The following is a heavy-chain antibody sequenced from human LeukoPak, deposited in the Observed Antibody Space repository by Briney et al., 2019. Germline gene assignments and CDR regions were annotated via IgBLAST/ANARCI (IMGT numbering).Heavy chain of an antibody. J-gene: IGHJ3*02. V-gene: IGHV1-18*01. Sequence: AASVKVSCKASGYTFTSYGISWVRQAPGQGLEWMGWISAYNGNTNYAQKLQGRVTMTTDTSTSTAYMELRSLRSDDTAVHYCARAGYCSGGSCLVEAFDIWGQGTMVTVSS. CDR1: GYTFTSYG. CDR2: ISAYNGNT. D-gene: IGHD2-15*01. CDR3: ARAGYCSGGSCLVEAFDI.